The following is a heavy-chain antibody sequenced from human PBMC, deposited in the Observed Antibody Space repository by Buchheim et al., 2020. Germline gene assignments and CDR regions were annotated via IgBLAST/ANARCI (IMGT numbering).Heavy chain of an antibody. CDR2: ISSSGITI. V-gene: IGHV3-48*03. CDR1: GFTFSSYD. J-gene: IGHJ6*02. D-gene: IGHD4-11*01. Sequence: EVQLVESGGGLVQPGGSLRLSCAASGFTFSSYDMNWVRQAPGKGLEWVSYISSSGITIYYADSVKGRFTVSSDNAKNSLYLQMNSLRAEDTAVYFCARELKVTIYYYYGMDVWGQGTT. CDR3: ARELKVTIYYYYGMDV.